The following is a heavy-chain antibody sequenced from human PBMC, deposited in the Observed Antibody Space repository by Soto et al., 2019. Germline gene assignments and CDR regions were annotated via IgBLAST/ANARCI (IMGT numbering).Heavy chain of an antibody. Sequence: EVQLLESGGGLVQPGGSLRLSCAASGFTFSSYAMSWVRQAPGKGLEWVSAIRGSGDSTYYADSVRGRFTISRGNSKNTLYLQMNSLRAEDRAVYYCAKNMGRYCDSTTCYTKPYYNYYGVDIWGQGTTVAGSS. D-gene: IGHD2-2*02. J-gene: IGHJ6*02. CDR3: AKNMGRYCDSTTCYTKPYYNYYGVDI. V-gene: IGHV3-23*01. CDR1: GFTFSSYA. CDR2: IRGSGDST.